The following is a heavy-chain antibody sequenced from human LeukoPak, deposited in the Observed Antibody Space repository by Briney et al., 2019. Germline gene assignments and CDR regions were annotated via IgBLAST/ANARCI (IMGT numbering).Heavy chain of an antibody. CDR1: QFTFSNYA. Sequence: GGSLRLSCAASQFTFSNYAMSWVRQAPGKGLEWVSAISGSGNTTYFGDSVTGRFTISRDNPKNTVYLQMNSLSAEDTAVYYCAKGPAPYCSGGSCYSPHWYFDLWGRGTLVTVSS. D-gene: IGHD2-15*01. CDR3: AKGPAPYCSGGSCYSPHWYFDL. V-gene: IGHV3-23*01. CDR2: ISGSGNTT. J-gene: IGHJ2*01.